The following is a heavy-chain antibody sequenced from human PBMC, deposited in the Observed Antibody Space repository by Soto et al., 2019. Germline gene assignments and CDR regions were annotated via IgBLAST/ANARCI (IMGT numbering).Heavy chain of an antibody. D-gene: IGHD5-18*01. Sequence: QVQLVESGGGVVQPGRSLRLSCAASGFTFSSYAMHWVRQAPGKGLEWVAVISYDGSNKYYADSVKGRFTISRDNSKNTLYLQMNSLRAEDTAVYYCARGSGYSYGYLTGHFDYWGQGTLVTVSS. CDR1: GFTFSSYA. CDR3: ARGSGYSYGYLTGHFDY. CDR2: ISYDGSNK. J-gene: IGHJ4*02. V-gene: IGHV3-30-3*01.